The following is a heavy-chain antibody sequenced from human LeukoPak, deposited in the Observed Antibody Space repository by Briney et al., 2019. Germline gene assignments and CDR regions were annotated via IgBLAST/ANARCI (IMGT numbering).Heavy chain of an antibody. J-gene: IGHJ4*02. V-gene: IGHV3-49*04. D-gene: IGHD3-10*01. CDR2: IRKKAYGETT. CDR3: SRVRSSGSGSYYNPILDY. Sequence: PGGSLRLSCTTPGFTFGDYAMSWVRQAPGKGLEWVGFIRKKAYGETTEYAASVKGRFTISRDDSKSIAYLQMDSLKTEDTAVYYCSRVRSSGSGSYYNPILDYWGQGTLVTVSS. CDR1: GFTFGDYA.